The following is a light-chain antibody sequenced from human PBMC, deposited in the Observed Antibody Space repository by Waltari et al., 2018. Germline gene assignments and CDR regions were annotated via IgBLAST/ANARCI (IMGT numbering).Light chain of an antibody. CDR2: DAS. CDR3: QQYDNLPPYT. CDR1: QDISNY. Sequence: DIQLTQSPSSLSASVGDRVTITCQASQDISNYLNWYQQKPGKAPKLLIYDASNLETGVPSRFSGSGSGTDFTFTISSLQPEDIATYYCQQYDNLPPYTFGQGTKVE. J-gene: IGKJ2*01. V-gene: IGKV1-33*01.